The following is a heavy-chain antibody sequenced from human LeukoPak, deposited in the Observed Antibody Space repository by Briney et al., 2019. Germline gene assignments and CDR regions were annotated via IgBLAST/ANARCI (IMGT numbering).Heavy chain of an antibody. J-gene: IGHJ6*02. CDR3: ARDTRNDSSGYYYYYYGMDV. Sequence: SETLSLTCAVYGGSFSGYYWSWIRQPPGKGLEWIGEINHSGSTNYNPSLKSRVTISVDTSKNQFSLKLNSVTAADTAVYYCARDTRNDSSGYYYYYYGMDVWGQGTTVTVSS. CDR2: INHSGST. CDR1: GGSFSGYY. V-gene: IGHV4-34*01. D-gene: IGHD3-22*01.